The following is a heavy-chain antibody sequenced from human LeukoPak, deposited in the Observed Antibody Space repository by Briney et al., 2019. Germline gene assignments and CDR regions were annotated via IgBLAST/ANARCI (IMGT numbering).Heavy chain of an antibody. D-gene: IGHD5-24*01. CDR3: TTFGYNAYFDY. V-gene: IGHV3-15*01. J-gene: IGHJ4*02. CDR2: IKSKTDGGTT. Sequence: PGGSLRLSCAASGFTFSNAGMSWGRQAPGKGLERVGRIKSKTDGGTTDYTAPVKGRFTISRDDSRNTLYLQMNSLQTEDTAVYYCTTFGYNAYFDYWGQGTLVTVSS. CDR1: GFTFSNAG.